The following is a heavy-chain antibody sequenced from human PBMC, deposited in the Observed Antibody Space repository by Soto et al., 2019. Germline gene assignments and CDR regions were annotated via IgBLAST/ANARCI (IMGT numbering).Heavy chain of an antibody. CDR2: IKHSAST. CDR1: GGSFSGYY. Sequence: QVQLQQWGAGLLKPSETLSLTCAVYGGSFSGYYWSWIRQPPGKGLEWLGEIKHSASTNYNPSLKSRVTISVDTYKNQFSLRLSSVTAEDTAVYYCASIRGYYYYYGMDFWGQGTTVTVSS. V-gene: IGHV4-34*01. J-gene: IGHJ6*02. CDR3: ASIRGYYYYYGMDF.